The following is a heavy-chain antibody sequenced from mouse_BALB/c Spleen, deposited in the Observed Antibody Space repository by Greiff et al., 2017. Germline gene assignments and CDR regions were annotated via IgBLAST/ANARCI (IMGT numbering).Heavy chain of an antibody. D-gene: IGHD1-1*01. CDR1: GFTFSDYG. CDR3: AREAPHYGSSYGYAMDY. Sequence: EVKVEESGGGLVQPGGSRKLSCAASGFTFSDYGMAWVRQAPGKGPEWVAFISNLAYSIYYADTVTGRFTISRENAKNTLYLEMSSLRSEDTAMYYCAREAPHYGSSYGYAMDYWGQGTSVTVSS. CDR2: ISNLAYSI. V-gene: IGHV5-15*02. J-gene: IGHJ4*01.